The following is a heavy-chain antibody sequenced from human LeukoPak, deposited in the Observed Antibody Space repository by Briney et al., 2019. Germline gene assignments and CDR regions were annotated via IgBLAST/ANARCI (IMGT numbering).Heavy chain of an antibody. CDR2: IRSSGSTI. J-gene: IGHJ4*02. D-gene: IGHD2-2*01. Sequence: GGSLRLSCAASGFTFSDYYMSWIRQAPGKGLEWVSYIRSSGSTIYYADSVKGRFTISRDNAKNSLYLQMHSQSAGDTAVYYCARVECSSTSCYEFDYWGQGTLVTVSS. CDR1: GFTFSDYY. CDR3: ARVECSSTSCYEFDY. V-gene: IGHV3-11*04.